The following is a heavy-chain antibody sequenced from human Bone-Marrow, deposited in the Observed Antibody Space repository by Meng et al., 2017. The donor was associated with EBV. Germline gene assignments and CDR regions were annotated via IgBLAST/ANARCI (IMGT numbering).Heavy chain of an antibody. CDR3: AQRERWGLDP. D-gene: IGHD3-16*01. V-gene: IGHV4-4*02. Sequence: QVQAYVSRPGLVQPSGTLSLSRAVSGGSISSSNWWSWVRQPPGKGLEWIGEIYHSGSTSYNPSLESRVTISVDKSKNQVSLKLSSVTAADTAVYYCAQRERWGLDPWGQGTLVTVSS. CDR2: IYHSGST. J-gene: IGHJ5*02. CDR1: GGSISSSNW.